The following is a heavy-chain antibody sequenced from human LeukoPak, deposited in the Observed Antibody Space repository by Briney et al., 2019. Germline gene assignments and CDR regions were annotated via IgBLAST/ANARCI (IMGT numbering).Heavy chain of an antibody. J-gene: IGHJ3*02. CDR1: GGSFSGYY. CDR2: INHSGST. D-gene: IGHD3-3*01. CDR3: ARGITIFGVVTAPLRAFDI. V-gene: IGHV4-34*01. Sequence: SETLSLTCAVYGGSFSGYYWSWIRQPPGKGLEWIGEINHSGSTNYNPSLKSRVTISVDTSKNQFSLKLSSVTAADTAVYYCARGITIFGVVTAPLRAFDIWGQGTMVTVSS.